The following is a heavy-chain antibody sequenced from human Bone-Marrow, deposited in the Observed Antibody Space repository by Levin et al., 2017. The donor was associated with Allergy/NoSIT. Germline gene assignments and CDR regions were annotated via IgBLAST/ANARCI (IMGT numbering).Heavy chain of an antibody. CDR2: ISSSGSTI. V-gene: IGHV3-11*01. CDR3: ARDSGRIAAAAAAFDY. J-gene: IGHJ4*02. CDR1: GFTFSDYY. Sequence: PGGSLRLSCAASGFTFSDYYMSWIRQAPGKGLEWVSYISSSGSTIYYADSVKGRFTISRDNAKNSLYLQMNSLRAEDTAVYYCARDSGRIAAAAAAFDYWGQGTLVTVSS. D-gene: IGHD6-13*01.